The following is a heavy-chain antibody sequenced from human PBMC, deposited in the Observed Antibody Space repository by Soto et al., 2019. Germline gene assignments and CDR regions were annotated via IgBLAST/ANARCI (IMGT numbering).Heavy chain of an antibody. Sequence: XASLSLTCAVYGGSFSGYYWSWIRQPPGKGLEWIGEINHSGSTNYNPSLKSRVTISVDTSKNQFSLKLSSVTAADTAVYYCARCGVVNYYYYYGMDVWGQGTTVTVSS. V-gene: IGHV4-34*01. J-gene: IGHJ6*02. CDR2: INHSGST. CDR1: GGSFSGYY. CDR3: ARCGVVNYYYYYGMDV. D-gene: IGHD3-3*01.